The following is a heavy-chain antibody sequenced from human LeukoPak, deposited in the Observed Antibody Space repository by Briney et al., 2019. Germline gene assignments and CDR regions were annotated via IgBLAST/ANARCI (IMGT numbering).Heavy chain of an antibody. Sequence: SVKVSCKASGGTFSSYAISWVRQAPGQGLEWMGGIIPIFGTANYAQKFQGRVTMTRDTSTSTVYMELSSLRSEDTAVYYCAREDSSGWPQRTFDYWGQGTLVTVSS. CDR1: GGTFSSYA. V-gene: IGHV1-69*05. J-gene: IGHJ4*02. CDR2: IIPIFGTA. D-gene: IGHD6-19*01. CDR3: AREDSSGWPQRTFDY.